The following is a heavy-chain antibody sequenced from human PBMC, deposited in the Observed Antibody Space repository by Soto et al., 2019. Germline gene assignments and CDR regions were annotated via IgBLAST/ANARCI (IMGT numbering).Heavy chain of an antibody. J-gene: IGHJ4*02. CDR3: ARHHYDSSGYYPYYFDY. CDR2: IFHSGRT. V-gene: IGHV4-4*02. Sequence: SETLSLTCAVSGGSVSSSYYWSWVRQPPGKGLEWIGEIFHSGRTNYNPSLKSRVTMSVDKSNNLFSLKVTSMTAADTAVYYCARHHYDSSGYYPYYFDYWGQGTLVTVSS. CDR1: GGSVSSSYY. D-gene: IGHD3-22*01.